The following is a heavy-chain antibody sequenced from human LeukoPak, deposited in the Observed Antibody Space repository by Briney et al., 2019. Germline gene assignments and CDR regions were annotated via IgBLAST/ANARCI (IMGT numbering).Heavy chain of an antibody. CDR1: GFTFSSQG. V-gene: IGHV3-33*01. D-gene: IGHD3-22*01. CDR2: IWYDGGNK. J-gene: IGHJ4*02. CDR3: ARGYDTSGYYHDY. Sequence: GGSLRLCCAASGFTFSSQGMHWVRQAPGKGLEWVALIWYDGGNKYYADSVKGRFTISRDNSKNTLYLQMNSLRAEDTAVYYCARGYDTSGYYHDYWGQGTLVTVSS.